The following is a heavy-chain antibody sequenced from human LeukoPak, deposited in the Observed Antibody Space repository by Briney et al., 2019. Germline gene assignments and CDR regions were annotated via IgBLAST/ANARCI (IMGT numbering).Heavy chain of an antibody. CDR2: IYHNGST. CDR3: ARREDSAKWGNWFDP. J-gene: IGHJ5*02. V-gene: IGHV4-38-2*01. CDR1: GYSISSGYY. Sequence: SETLSLTCAVSGYSISSGYYWGWIRQPPGKGLEWIGSIYHNGSTYYSPSLKSRVTISVDTSKNQFSLKLTSVTAADTAVYYCARREDSAKWGNWFDPWGQGTLVTVSS. D-gene: IGHD1-26*01.